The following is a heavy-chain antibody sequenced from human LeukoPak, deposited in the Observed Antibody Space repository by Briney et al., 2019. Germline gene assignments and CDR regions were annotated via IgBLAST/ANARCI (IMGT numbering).Heavy chain of an antibody. CDR1: GGSISSSSYY. V-gene: IGHV4-39*01. CDR3: ARYVVYGSGKYYFDY. J-gene: IGHJ4*02. Sequence: SETLSLTCTVSGGSISSSSYYWGCIRQPPGKGLEWIGSIYYSGSTYYNPSLKSRVTISVDTSKNQFSLKLSSVTAADTAVYYCARYVVYGSGKYYFDYWGQGTLVTVSS. D-gene: IGHD3-10*01. CDR2: IYYSGST.